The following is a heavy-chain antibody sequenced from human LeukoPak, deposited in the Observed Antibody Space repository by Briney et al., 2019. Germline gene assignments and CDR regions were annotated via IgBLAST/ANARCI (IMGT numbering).Heavy chain of an antibody. J-gene: IGHJ4*02. Sequence: PSETLSLTCTVSGGSISSSSYYWGWIRQPPGKGLEWIGSIYYSGSTYYNPSLKSRVTISVDTSKNQFSLKLSSVTAADTAVYYCARDRPPTGEQRAIPFDYWGQGTLVTVSS. V-gene: IGHV4-39*07. CDR2: IYYSGST. CDR3: ARDRPPTGEQRAIPFDY. D-gene: IGHD3-16*01. CDR1: GGSISSSSYY.